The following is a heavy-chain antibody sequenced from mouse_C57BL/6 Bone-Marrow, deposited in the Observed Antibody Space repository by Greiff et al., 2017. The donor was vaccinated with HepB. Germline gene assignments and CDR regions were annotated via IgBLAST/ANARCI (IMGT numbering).Heavy chain of an antibody. CDR2: IDPSDSYT. CDR1: GYTFTSYW. CDR3: ARVAFAY. Sequence: QVQLQQSGAELVKPGASVKLSCKASGYTFTSYWMPWVKQRPGQGLEWIGEIDPSDSYTNYNQKFKGKATLTVDTSSSTAYMQLSSLTSEDSAVYYCARVAFAYWGQGTLVTVSA. J-gene: IGHJ3*01. V-gene: IGHV1-50*01.